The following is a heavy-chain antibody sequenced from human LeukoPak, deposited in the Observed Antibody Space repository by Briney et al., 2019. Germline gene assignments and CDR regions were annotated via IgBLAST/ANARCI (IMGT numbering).Heavy chain of an antibody. Sequence: ASVKVFCKASGYTFTSYYMYWVRQAPGQGLEWMGWINPNSGGTNYAQKFQGRVTMTRDTSISTAYMELSRLRSDDTAVYYCARALYYDSSGYSRPFDYWGQGTLVTVSS. CDR2: INPNSGGT. D-gene: IGHD3-22*01. J-gene: IGHJ4*02. CDR3: ARALYYDSSGYSRPFDY. CDR1: GYTFTSYY. V-gene: IGHV1-2*02.